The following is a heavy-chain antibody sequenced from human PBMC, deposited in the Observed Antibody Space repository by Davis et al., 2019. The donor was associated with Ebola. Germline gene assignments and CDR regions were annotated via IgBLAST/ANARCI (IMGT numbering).Heavy chain of an antibody. CDR1: GGTFSSFG. CDR2: IIPMFRSP. Sequence: SVKVSCKASGGTFSSFGISWVRQAPGQGLEWMGGIIPMFRSPNYAQKFQGRVTITADESTRTAYMELSSLRSEDTAMYYCARDRTGYYYDSSDSPNWFDPWGQGTLVTVSS. CDR3: ARDRTGYYYDSSDSPNWFDP. D-gene: IGHD3-22*01. V-gene: IGHV1-69*13. J-gene: IGHJ5*02.